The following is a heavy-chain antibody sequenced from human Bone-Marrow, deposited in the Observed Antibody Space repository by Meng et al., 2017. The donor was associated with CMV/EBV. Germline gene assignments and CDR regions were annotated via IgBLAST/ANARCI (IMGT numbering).Heavy chain of an antibody. J-gene: IGHJ3*02. CDR3: AKGVLREIDAFDI. Sequence: GGSLRLSCAASGFTFSSYGMHWVRQAPGKGLEWVAFIRYDGSNKYYADSVKGRFTISRDNSKNTLYLQMNSLRAEDTAVYYCAKGVLREIDAFDIWGQGTMVTVSS. D-gene: IGHD3-10*01. V-gene: IGHV3-30*02. CDR2: IRYDGSNK. CDR1: GFTFSSYG.